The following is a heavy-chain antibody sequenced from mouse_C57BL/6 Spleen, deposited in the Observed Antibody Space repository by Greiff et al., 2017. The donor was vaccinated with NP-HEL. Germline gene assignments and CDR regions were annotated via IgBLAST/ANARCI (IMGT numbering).Heavy chain of an antibody. CDR1: GFSLTSYG. Sequence: VQLVESGPGLVQPSQSLSITCTASGFSLTSYGVHWVRQSPGQGLEWLGVIWSGGSTDYNAAFISRLSISKDNSKSQVFFKMNSLQADDTAIYYCARGWYFEVWGTGTTVTVSS. CDR3: ARGWYFEV. J-gene: IGHJ1*03. V-gene: IGHV2-2*01. CDR2: IWSGGST.